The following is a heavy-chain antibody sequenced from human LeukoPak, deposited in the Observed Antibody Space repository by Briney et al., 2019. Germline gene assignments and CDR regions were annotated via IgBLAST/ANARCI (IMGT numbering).Heavy chain of an antibody. J-gene: IGHJ4*02. CDR2: INPNSGGT. D-gene: IGHD3-22*01. Sequence: ASVTVSCKASGYTFTEYYMHWVRQAPGQGVEGMGWINPNSGGTNYAQKFQGRVTMTRDTSISTAYMELSRLRSDDTAVYYCARDSDSSGYYQYYFDYWGQGTLVTVSS. V-gene: IGHV1-2*02. CDR3: ARDSDSSGYYQYYFDY. CDR1: GYTFTEYY.